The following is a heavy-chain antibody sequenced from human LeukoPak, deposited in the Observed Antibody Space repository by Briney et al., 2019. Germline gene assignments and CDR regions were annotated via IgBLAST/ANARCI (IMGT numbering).Heavy chain of an antibody. V-gene: IGHV4-39*01. CDR3: ARHKRYSGSPWDY. D-gene: IGHD1-26*01. J-gene: IGHJ4*02. Sequence: SVTVSLTCTVSGGSISSSSYYWGWIRQPPGKGLEWIGNIYYSGCNYYNPSLKSRVTISVDTSKNQFSLKLSSVTAADTAVYYCARHKRYSGSPWDYWGQGTLVTVSS. CDR1: GGSISSSSYY. CDR2: IYYSGCN.